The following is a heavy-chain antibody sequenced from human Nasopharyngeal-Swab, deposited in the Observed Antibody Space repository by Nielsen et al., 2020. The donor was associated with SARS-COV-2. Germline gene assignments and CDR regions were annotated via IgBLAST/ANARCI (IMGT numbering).Heavy chain of an antibody. CDR2: IRSKGNSYAT. CDR1: GFILSDSA. CDR3: TRCGGSCYTGKDY. V-gene: IGHV3-73*01. J-gene: IGHJ4*02. Sequence: GESLKTPCAAPGFILSDSAIHRVRQASGKGLEWVGRIRSKGNSYATEYAASVEGRFTISRDDSKNTAYLQMNSLITEDTAVYYCTRCGGSCYTGKDYWGQGTLVTVFS. D-gene: IGHD2-15*01.